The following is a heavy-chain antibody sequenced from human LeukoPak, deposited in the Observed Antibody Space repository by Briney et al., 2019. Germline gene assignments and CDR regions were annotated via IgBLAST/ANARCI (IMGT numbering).Heavy chain of an antibody. J-gene: IGHJ5*01. V-gene: IGHV3-21*01. D-gene: IGHD3-9*01. CDR3: ARDEVRYFDWLLFDW. CDR2: ITSSSSYK. Sequence: GGSLRLSCTASGFTFNSYNMNWVRQAPGKGLEWVSSITSSSSYKYYADSVKGRFTISRDNAKNSLYLQMNSLRAEDTAVYYCARDEVRYFDWLLFDWWGQGTLVTVSS. CDR1: GFTFNSYN.